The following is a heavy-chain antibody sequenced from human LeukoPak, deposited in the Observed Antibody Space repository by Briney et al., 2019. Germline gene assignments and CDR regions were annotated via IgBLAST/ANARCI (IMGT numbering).Heavy chain of an antibody. CDR2: IYYSGST. CDR3: ARLSSGYSSGWYINY. V-gene: IGHV4-59*01. Sequence: SETLSLTCTVSGGSISRYYWTWIRQPPGKGVVWIEYIYYSGSTNYNPSLKSRVTISVDTSKNQFSLKLSSVMAADTAVYYCARLSSGYSSGWYINYWGQGTLVTVSS. CDR1: GGSISRYY. J-gene: IGHJ4*02. D-gene: IGHD6-19*01.